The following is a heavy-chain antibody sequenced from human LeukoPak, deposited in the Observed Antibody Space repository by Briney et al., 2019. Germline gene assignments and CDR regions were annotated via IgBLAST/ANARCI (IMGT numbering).Heavy chain of an antibody. V-gene: IGHV4-59*01. Sequence: SETLSLTCTVSGGSISSYYWSWIRQPPGKGLEWIGYIYYSGSTNYNPSLKSRVTISVDTSKNQFSLKLSSVTAADTAVYYCARALNPASTYYYDSSGYWMYYFDYWGQGTLVTVSS. CDR3: ARALNPASTYYYDSSGYWMYYFDY. CDR1: GGSISSYY. CDR2: IYYSGST. J-gene: IGHJ4*02. D-gene: IGHD3-22*01.